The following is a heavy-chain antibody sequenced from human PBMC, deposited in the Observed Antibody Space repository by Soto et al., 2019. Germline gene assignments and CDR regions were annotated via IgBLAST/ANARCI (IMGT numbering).Heavy chain of an antibody. D-gene: IGHD3-16*01. V-gene: IGHV1-24*01. Sequence: ASVKVSCKVSGYTLTEFSIHWVRQAPGKGLEWMGGFDPEEGETIYAQRFQGRVIMTEDTSTDTAYMELSSLRSEDTAVYYCATVAVQVGWFRSDYVPQFDSWGQGTLVTAPQ. CDR1: GYTLTEFS. J-gene: IGHJ4*02. CDR3: ATVAVQVGWFRSDYVPQFDS. CDR2: FDPEEGET.